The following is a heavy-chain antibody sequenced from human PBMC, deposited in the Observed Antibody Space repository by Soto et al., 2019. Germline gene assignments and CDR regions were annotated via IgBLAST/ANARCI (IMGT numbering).Heavy chain of an antibody. J-gene: IGHJ6*03. Sequence: GGSLRLSCAASGFTFSSYGMHWVRQAPGKGLEWVAVICWNSGSIGYADSVKGRFTISRDNAKNSLYLQMNSLRAEDTALYYCAKEGPLSWSGYRGSSRYYYYMDVWGKGTTVTVSS. CDR1: GFTFSSYG. V-gene: IGHV3-9*01. CDR2: ICWNSGSI. CDR3: AKEGPLSWSGYRGSSRYYYYMDV. D-gene: IGHD3-3*01.